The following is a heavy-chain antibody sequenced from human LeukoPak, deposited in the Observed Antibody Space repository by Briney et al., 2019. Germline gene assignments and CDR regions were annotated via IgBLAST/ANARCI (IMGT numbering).Heavy chain of an antibody. CDR1: GFTFSSYG. V-gene: IGHV3-30*02. J-gene: IGHJ3*02. Sequence: GRSLRLSCAASGFTFSSYGIHWVRQSPGKGLEWVTFIRGDGDDKFYADSVRGRFTISRDNSKNTVSLQMNSLRAEDTAMYFCAKNYYYDTSSYFRYAFDIWGQGTMVTVYS. D-gene: IGHD3-22*01. CDR2: IRGDGDDK. CDR3: AKNYYYDTSSYFRYAFDI.